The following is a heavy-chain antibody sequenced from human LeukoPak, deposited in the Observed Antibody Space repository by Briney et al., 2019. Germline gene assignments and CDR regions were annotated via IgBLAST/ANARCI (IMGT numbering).Heavy chain of an antibody. J-gene: IGHJ4*02. CDR2: ITTYNGNT. V-gene: IGHV1-18*04. CDR1: GYTFTSSG. CDR3: ARGGYNYGSLRI. D-gene: IGHD5-18*01. Sequence: ASVKVSCKASGYTFTSSGITWVRQAPGQGLEWMGWITTYNGNTNYAQKLQGRVTMTTDTSTRTAYTELRSLRSDDTAMYYCARGGYNYGSLRIWGQGTLVTVSS.